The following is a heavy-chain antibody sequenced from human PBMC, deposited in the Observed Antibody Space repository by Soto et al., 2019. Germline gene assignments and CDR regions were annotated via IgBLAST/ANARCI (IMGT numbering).Heavy chain of an antibody. CDR3: AKCRGLGSPFYYDMDV. J-gene: IGHJ6*02. CDR2: ISGSGGRT. Sequence: EVQLLESGGGLVQPGGSLRLSCAASGFTFSNYAMSWVRQAPGKGLVWVSTISGSGGRTFYADSVKGRFTISRDNSKDILFLQMNSLRPEDTAVFYCAKCRGLGSPFYYDMDVWGQGTTVTVSS. CDR1: GFTFSNYA. D-gene: IGHD2-15*01. V-gene: IGHV3-23*01.